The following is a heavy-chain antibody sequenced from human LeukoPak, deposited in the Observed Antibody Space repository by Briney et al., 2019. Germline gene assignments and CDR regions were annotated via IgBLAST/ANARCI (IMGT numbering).Heavy chain of an antibody. CDR3: ASTPYYYDSSGRGAFDI. D-gene: IGHD3-22*01. CDR2: ISYDGSNK. J-gene: IGHJ3*02. CDR1: GFTFSSYA. V-gene: IGHV3-30-3*01. Sequence: HPGGSLRLSCAASGFTFSSYAMHWVRQAPGKGLEWVAVISYDGSNKYYADSVKGRFTISRDNSKNTLYLQMNSLRAGDTAVYYCASTPYYYDSSGRGAFDIWGQGTMVTVSS.